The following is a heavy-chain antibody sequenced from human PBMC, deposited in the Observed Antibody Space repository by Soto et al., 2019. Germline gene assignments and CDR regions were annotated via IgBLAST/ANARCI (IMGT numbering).Heavy chain of an antibody. CDR3: ARAQRRYKSSGGWIYYFDY. J-gene: IGHJ4*02. CDR2: INHSGST. CDR1: GGSFSVYY. V-gene: IGHV4-34*01. Sequence: SETVALTCAVYGGSFSVYYWSWVRQRPGKGLEWIGEINHSGSTNYNPSLKSRVTISVDTSKNQFSLKLSSVTAADTAVYYCARAQRRYKSSGGWIYYFDYWGQGTLVTVSS. D-gene: IGHD2-15*01.